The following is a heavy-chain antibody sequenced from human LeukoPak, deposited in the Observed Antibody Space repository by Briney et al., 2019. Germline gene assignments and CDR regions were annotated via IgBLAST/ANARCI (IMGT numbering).Heavy chain of an antibody. CDR2: INPNSGGT. Sequence: ASVKDSCKASRYTFTGYYIHWVRQAPGQGLEWMGWINPNSGGTNYAQKFQGRVTMTRDTSISTAYMELSRLRSDDTAVYYCARGLRENSGSYYSPGPVEAFDYWGQGTLVTVSS. CDR1: RYTFTGYY. CDR3: ARGLRENSGSYYSPGPVEAFDY. J-gene: IGHJ4*02. V-gene: IGHV1-2*02. D-gene: IGHD1-26*01.